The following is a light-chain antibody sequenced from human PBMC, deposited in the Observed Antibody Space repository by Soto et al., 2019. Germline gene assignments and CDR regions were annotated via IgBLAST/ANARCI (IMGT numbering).Light chain of an antibody. CDR3: QQYGTSPVT. Sequence: EIVFTQSPGTLSLSPGERATLSCRASQSVSSTYLAWYQHKPGQAPRLLIYGASSRATGIPDRFSGSGSGTDFTLTISRLEPEDLAVYYCQQYGTSPVTFGQGTKVEIK. V-gene: IGKV3-20*01. CDR2: GAS. CDR1: QSVSSTY. J-gene: IGKJ1*01.